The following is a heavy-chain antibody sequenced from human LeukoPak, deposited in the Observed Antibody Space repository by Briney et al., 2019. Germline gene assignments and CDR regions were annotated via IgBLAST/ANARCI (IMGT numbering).Heavy chain of an antibody. D-gene: IGHD2-2*01. CDR1: GYTFTSYG. J-gene: IGHJ3*02. CDR3: AREALSGIVVVPAAPTDAFDI. CDR2: IIPILGIA. Sequence: ASVKVSCKASGYTFTSYGISWVRQAPGQGLEWMGRIIPILGIANYAQKFQGRVTITADKSTSTAYMELSSLRSEDTAVYYCAREALSGIVVVPAAPTDAFDIWGQGTMVTVSS. V-gene: IGHV1-69*04.